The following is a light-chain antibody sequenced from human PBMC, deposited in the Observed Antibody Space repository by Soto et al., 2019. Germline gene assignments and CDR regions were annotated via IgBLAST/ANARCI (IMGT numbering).Light chain of an antibody. Sequence: QSVLTKPASVSGSPGQSITISCTGTSSDVGGYNFVSWYQQHPGKAPRLIIYGVSSRPSGVSYRFSGSKSGNTASLTISGLQAEDEADYYCSSYTLRNTLVLFGGGTKLTVL. CDR1: SSDVGGYNF. CDR2: GVS. CDR3: SSYTLRNTLVL. J-gene: IGLJ3*02. V-gene: IGLV2-14*01.